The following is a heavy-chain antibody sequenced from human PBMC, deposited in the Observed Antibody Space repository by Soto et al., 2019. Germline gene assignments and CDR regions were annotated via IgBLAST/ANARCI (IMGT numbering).Heavy chain of an antibody. D-gene: IGHD2-2*01. Sequence: PSETLSLTCTVSGGSISSGGYYWSWIRQHPGKGLEWIGYIYYSGSTYYNPSLKSRVTISVDKCKNQFSLKLSSVTAAETAVYYCARIPRHHLGPAVVPAGGESWFDPWGQGTLVTVSS. CDR1: GGSISSGGYY. J-gene: IGHJ5*02. CDR3: ARIPRHHLGPAVVPAGGESWFDP. CDR2: IYYSGST. V-gene: IGHV4-31*03.